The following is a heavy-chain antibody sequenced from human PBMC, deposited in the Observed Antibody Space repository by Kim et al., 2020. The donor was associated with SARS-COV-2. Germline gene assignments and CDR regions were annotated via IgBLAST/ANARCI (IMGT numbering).Heavy chain of an antibody. V-gene: IGHV4-34*01. CDR2: INHSGST. Sequence: SETLSLTCAVYGGSFSGYYWSWIRQPPGKGLEWIGEINHSGSTNYNPSLKSRVTISVDTSKNQFSLKLSSVTAADTAVYYCARGGIVGATENWFDPWGQGTLVTVSS. CDR3: ARGGIVGATENWFDP. CDR1: GGSFSGYY. D-gene: IGHD1-26*01. J-gene: IGHJ5*02.